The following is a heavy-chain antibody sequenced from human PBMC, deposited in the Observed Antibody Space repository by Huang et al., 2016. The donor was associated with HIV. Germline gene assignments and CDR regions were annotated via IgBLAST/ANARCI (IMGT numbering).Heavy chain of an antibody. J-gene: IGHJ3*01. CDR1: GYSFSIYW. V-gene: IGHV5-51*03. CDR3: AKGRRAFDV. CDR2: IYPFESKS. Sequence: EVQLVQSGAEVKKPGESLKISCTGSGYSFSIYWIAWVRQMPGKGLEWIGSIYPFESKSTCSPSFEGHVSISVDKSINTVYLHWSSLKASDTAIYYCAKGRRAFDVWGQGTWVTVSS.